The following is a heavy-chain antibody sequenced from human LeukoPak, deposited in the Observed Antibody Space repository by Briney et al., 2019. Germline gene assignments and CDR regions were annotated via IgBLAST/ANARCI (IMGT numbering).Heavy chain of an antibody. CDR1: GFTVSSNY. J-gene: IGHJ4*02. V-gene: IGHV3-53*04. Sequence: GGSLRLSCAASGFTVSSNYMSWVRQAPGRGLEWVSVIYDNGDAYSADSVKGRFTISRHNSKNTLYLQMNSLRPEDTAVYYCAGGSRRDGYDYWGQGTLVTVSS. CDR3: AGGSRRDGYDY. CDR2: IYDNGDA. D-gene: IGHD5-24*01.